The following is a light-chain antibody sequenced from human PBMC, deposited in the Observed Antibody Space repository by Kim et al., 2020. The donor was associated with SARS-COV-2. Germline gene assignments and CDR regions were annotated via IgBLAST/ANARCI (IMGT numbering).Light chain of an antibody. CDR3: SSYTISNSVV. CDR1: SSDLGDYNY. J-gene: IGLJ2*01. V-gene: IGLV2-14*03. Sequence: GQAITLSCTGTSSDLGDYNYISWYQHHPGKAPKLMIYGVTKRPSGVSNRFSGSKSGNTASLTISGLQAEDEADYYCSSYTISNSVVFGGGTQLTVL. CDR2: GVT.